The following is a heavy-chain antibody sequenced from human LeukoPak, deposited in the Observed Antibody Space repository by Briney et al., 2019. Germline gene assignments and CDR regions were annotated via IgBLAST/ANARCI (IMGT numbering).Heavy chain of an antibody. CDR3: VRHSGNAPFDY. J-gene: IGHJ4*02. D-gene: IGHD5-12*01. V-gene: IGHV4-4*02. CDR1: VGSISSGNW. CDR2: IYHNGTL. Sequence: PSETLSLTCAVSVGSISSGNWWTWVRQSPGKGLEWIGEIYHNGTLNYNPSLKSRVTISADSFKNHFSLKLTSVTAADTAVYYCVRHSGNAPFDYWGQGTLVTVSS.